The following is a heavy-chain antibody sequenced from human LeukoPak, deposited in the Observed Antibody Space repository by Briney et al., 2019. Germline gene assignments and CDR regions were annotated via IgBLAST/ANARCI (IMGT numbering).Heavy chain of an antibody. CDR2: ISYDGSNK. CDR3: ARNDY. CDR1: GFAFSSYA. J-gene: IGHJ4*02. Sequence: GGSLRLSCAASGFAFSSYAMHWVRQAPGKGLEWVAVISYDGSNKYYADSVKGRFTISRDNSKNTLYLQMNSLRAEDTAVYYCARNDYWGQGTLVTVSS. V-gene: IGHV3-30-3*01.